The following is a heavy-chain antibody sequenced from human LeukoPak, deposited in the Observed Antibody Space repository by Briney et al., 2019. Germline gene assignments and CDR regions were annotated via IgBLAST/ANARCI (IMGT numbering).Heavy chain of an antibody. V-gene: IGHV1-2*02. Sequence: AASVKVSCKASGYTFTGYYMHWVRQAPGQGLEWMGWINPNSGGTIYAQKFQGRVTMTRDTSISTAYMELSRLRSDDTAVYYCARVRRQQLGYYFDYWGQGTLVTVSS. J-gene: IGHJ4*02. D-gene: IGHD6-13*01. CDR3: ARVRRQQLGYYFDY. CDR2: INPNSGGT. CDR1: GYTFTGYY.